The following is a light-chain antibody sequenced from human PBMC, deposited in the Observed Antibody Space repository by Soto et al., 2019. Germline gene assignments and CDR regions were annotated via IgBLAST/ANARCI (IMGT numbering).Light chain of an antibody. J-gene: IGKJ4*01. CDR3: QQYGYQPLT. CDR2: GAS. CDR1: QSISSNY. V-gene: IGKV3-20*01. Sequence: EIELTQSPGTLSLSLGETVTLSCRASQSISSNYVAWFQHKPGQAPRLLFYGASSRAPGIPERFSGSGSGTDFSLTINRLEPEDSAVFYCQQYGYQPLTFGGGTKVEIK.